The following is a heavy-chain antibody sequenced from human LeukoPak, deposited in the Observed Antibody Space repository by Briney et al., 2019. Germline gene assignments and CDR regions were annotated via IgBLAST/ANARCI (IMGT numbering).Heavy chain of an antibody. V-gene: IGHV3-9*01. D-gene: IGHD3-22*01. J-gene: IGHJ6*03. CDR3: AKAGYESSGYWDYYYYMDV. CDR2: ISWNSVNL. Sequence: GGSLRLSCAASGFSFDDYAMHWVRQAPGKGLEWVSGISWNSVNLGYADSVKGRFTISRDNAKNSLYLQMNSLRAEDTALYYCAKAGYESSGYWDYYYYMDVWGKGTTVTVSS. CDR1: GFSFDDYA.